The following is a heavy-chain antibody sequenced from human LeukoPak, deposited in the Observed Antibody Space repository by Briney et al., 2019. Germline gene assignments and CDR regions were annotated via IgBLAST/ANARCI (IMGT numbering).Heavy chain of an antibody. CDR3: ATQDIVVVPVV. Sequence: SETLSLTCAVYGGSFSGYYWGWIRQPPGKGLEWIGSIYHSGSTYYNPSLKSRVTISVDTSKNQFSLKLSSVTAADTAVYYCATQDIVVVPVVWGQGTLVTVSS. V-gene: IGHV4-34*01. J-gene: IGHJ4*02. CDR2: IYHSGST. D-gene: IGHD2-2*01. CDR1: GGSFSGYY.